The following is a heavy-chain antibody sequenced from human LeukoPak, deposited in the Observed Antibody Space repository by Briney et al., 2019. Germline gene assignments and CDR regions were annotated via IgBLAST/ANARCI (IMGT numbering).Heavy chain of an antibody. V-gene: IGHV3-15*07. CDR1: GLTFSNAR. J-gene: IGHJ4*02. Sequence: PGGSLRLSCAGSGLTFSNARMNWVRQAPGKGLEWVAHIKSETNGGTADYAAAVEGRFTISRDDSKNTLYLQMNSLKIEDTAVYFCTTNPGSWGDFWGQGSLVTVSS. CDR3: TTNPGSWGDF. D-gene: IGHD2-15*01. CDR2: IKSETNGGTA.